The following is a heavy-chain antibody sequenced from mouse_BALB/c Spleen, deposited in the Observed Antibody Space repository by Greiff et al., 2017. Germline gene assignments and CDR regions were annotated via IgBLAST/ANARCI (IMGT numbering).Heavy chain of an antibody. CDR1: GYSITSDYA. CDR3: ARGYYGSSYYFDY. D-gene: IGHD1-1*01. J-gene: IGHJ2*01. Sequence: EVKVEESGPGLVKPSQSLSLTCTVTGYSITSDYAWNWIRQFPGNKLEWMGYISYSGSTSYNPSLKSRISITRDTSKNQFFLQLNSVTTEDTATYYCARGYYGSSYYFDYWGQGTTLTVSS. V-gene: IGHV3-2*02. CDR2: ISYSGST.